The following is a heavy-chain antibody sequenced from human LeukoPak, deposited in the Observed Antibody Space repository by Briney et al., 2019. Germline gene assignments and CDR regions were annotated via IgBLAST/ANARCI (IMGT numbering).Heavy chain of an antibody. D-gene: IGHD3/OR15-3a*01. CDR3: ARGGVGLVIIPGWEYDYYGLDV. J-gene: IGHJ6*02. CDR1: GFTLSTYS. Sequence: GGSLRLSCAASGFTLSTYSMNWVRQAPGKGLEWVSSISTSATYMYYADSVKGRFTISRDNAKNSLYLQMNSLRAEDTAVYYCARGGVGLVIIPGWEYDYYGLDVWGQGTTVTVSS. CDR2: ISTSATYM. V-gene: IGHV3-21*01.